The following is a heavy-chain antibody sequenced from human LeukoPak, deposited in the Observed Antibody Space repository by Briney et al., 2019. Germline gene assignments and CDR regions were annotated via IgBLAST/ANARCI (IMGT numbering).Heavy chain of an antibody. CDR1: GYTFTSYD. D-gene: IGHD3-22*01. Sequence: ASVKVSCKASGYTFTSYDINWVLQATGQGLEWMGWMNPNSGNTGYAQKFQGRVTMTRNTSISTAYMELSSLRSEDTAVYYCARGSGSSGYDAFDIWGQGTMVTVSS. J-gene: IGHJ3*02. CDR2: MNPNSGNT. V-gene: IGHV1-8*01. CDR3: ARGSGSSGYDAFDI.